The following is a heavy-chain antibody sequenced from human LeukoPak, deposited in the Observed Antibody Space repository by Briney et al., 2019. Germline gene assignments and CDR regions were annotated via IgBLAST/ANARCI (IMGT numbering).Heavy chain of an antibody. CDR1: GFTFSDYY. CDR3: ARAMRSGYDY. D-gene: IGHD5-12*01. CDR2: ISSSSDAI. J-gene: IGHJ4*02. Sequence: GGSLRLSCAASGFTFSDYYMSCIRQAPGKGPEWVSYISSSSDAIYYPDSVRGRFTISRDNAKNSLYLQMNSLRDEDTAVYYCARAMRSGYDYWGQGTLVTVSS. V-gene: IGHV3-11*04.